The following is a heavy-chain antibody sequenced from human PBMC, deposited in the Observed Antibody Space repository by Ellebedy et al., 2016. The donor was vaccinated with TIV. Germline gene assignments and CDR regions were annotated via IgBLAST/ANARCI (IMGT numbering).Heavy chain of an antibody. CDR3: ASGYSGGWYGIDQ. CDR2: ITSGSEVI. D-gene: IGHD6-19*01. V-gene: IGHV3-48*02. Sequence: PGGSLRLSCAASGFTFSSYSMDWVRQAPGRGPEWISYITSGSEVISYADSVKGRFTISRDNAKNSMYLQMNSLRDEDTAVYYCASGYSGGWYGIDQWGQGTLVTVSS. J-gene: IGHJ4*02. CDR1: GFTFSSYS.